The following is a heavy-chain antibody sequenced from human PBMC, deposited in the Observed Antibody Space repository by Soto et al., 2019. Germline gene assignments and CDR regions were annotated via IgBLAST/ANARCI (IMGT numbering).Heavy chain of an antibody. V-gene: IGHV3-13*01. J-gene: IGHJ3*02. D-gene: IGHD3-10*01. CDR1: GFTFSSYD. CDR3: ARATPGLASEI. CDR2: IGTAGDT. Sequence: GVSLRLSXAASGFTFSSYDMHWVRQPTGKGLEWVSGIGTAGDTYYGGSVKGRFTISRENAKNSLYLQMNSLRADDAAVYFCARATPGLASEIWGQGTMVTVSS.